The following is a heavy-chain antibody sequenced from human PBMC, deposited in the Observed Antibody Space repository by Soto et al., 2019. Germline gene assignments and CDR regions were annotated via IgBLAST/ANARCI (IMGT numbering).Heavy chain of an antibody. CDR3: AREGRDYYGSWSHSSGWFDP. D-gene: IGHD3-10*01. Sequence: GGSLRLSCAASGFTLDDYGMSWVRQAPGKGLEWVSGINWNGGSTGYADSVKGRFTISRDNAKNSLYLQMNSLRAEDTALYYCAREGRDYYGSWSHSSGWFDPWGQGT. CDR1: GFTLDDYG. CDR2: INWNGGST. V-gene: IGHV3-20*04. J-gene: IGHJ5*02.